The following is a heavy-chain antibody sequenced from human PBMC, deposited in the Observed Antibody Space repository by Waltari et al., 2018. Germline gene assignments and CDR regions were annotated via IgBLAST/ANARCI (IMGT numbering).Heavy chain of an antibody. CDR3: ARRSSGLDGAFDI. CDR1: GYSISSGYF. CDR2: IYHSWST. Sequence: QVQLQESGPGLVKPSETLSLTCAVSGYSISSGYFWGCTRQPPGKGLEWIGSIYHSWSTYYNPSLKSRVTISVDTSKNQFSLKLSSVTAADTAVYYCARRSSGLDGAFDIWGQGTMVTVSS. D-gene: IGHD6-6*01. J-gene: IGHJ3*02. V-gene: IGHV4-38-2*01.